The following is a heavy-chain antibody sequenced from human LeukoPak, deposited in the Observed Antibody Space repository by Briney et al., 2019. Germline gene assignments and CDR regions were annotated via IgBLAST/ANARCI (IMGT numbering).Heavy chain of an antibody. J-gene: IGHJ6*03. V-gene: IGHV1-18*01. CDR2: INAYNGNT. Sequence: ASVKVSCKASGYTFTSYGITEVRQAPGQGLEWMGWINAYNGNTKYAQKLQGRVTMTTDTSTSTAYMELRSLRFDDTAVYYCARKKRDVNPGSYYYYMDVWGKGTTVTVSS. D-gene: IGHD3-10*01. CDR1: GYTFTSYG. CDR3: ARKKRDVNPGSYYYYMDV.